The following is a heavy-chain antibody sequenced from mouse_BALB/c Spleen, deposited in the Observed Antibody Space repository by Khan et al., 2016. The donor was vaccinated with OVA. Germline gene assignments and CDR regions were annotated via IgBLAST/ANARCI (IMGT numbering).Heavy chain of an antibody. V-gene: IGHV1-7*01. CDR1: GYTFINYW. CDR3: ARRGLRWDFDY. CDR2: INPSTAYT. J-gene: IGHJ2*01. Sequence: VQLQQSGAELAKPGASVKMSCKASGYTFINYWILWVKQRPGQGLEWIGYINPSTAYTDYNQNFKDQATLTADKSSRTAYMPLSSLPSEDSAVYYYARRGLRWDFDYGGQGTTLTVSA. D-gene: IGHD1-1*01.